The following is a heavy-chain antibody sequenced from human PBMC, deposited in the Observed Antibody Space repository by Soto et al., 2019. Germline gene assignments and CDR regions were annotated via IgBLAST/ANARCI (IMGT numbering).Heavy chain of an antibody. CDR1: GFTFSDYY. V-gene: IGHV3-11*01. CDR3: ASYCSSTSCHLYYFDY. Sequence: GGFLRLSCAASGFTFSDYYMSWIRQAPGKGLEWVSYISSSGSTIYYADSVKGRFTISRDNAKNSLYLQMNSLRAEDTAVYYCASYCSSTSCHLYYFDYWGQGTLVTVSS. J-gene: IGHJ4*02. CDR2: ISSSGSTI. D-gene: IGHD2-2*01.